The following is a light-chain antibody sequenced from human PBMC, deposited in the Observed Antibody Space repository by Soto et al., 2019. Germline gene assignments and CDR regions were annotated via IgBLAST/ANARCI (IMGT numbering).Light chain of an antibody. CDR2: SNN. CDR3: AAGDDSLNGYV. J-gene: IGLJ1*01. V-gene: IGLV1-44*01. Sequence: QPVLTQPPSASGTPGQRVTISCSGSSSNIGSNTVNWYQQLPGTAPKLLIYSNNQRPSGVPDRFSGSKSGTSASLAISGLQSEDGAVFYCAAGDDSLNGYVFGTGTKLTVL. CDR1: SSNIGSNT.